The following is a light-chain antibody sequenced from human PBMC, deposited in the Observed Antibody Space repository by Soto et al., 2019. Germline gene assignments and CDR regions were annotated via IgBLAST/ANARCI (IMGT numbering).Light chain of an antibody. J-gene: IGLJ1*01. Sequence: QSVLTQPASVSGSPGQSITISCTGTSSDVGSYNLVSWYQHHPGKAPKLLIFEASKRPSGISNRFSGSKSDNTASQAISGRRAEEEVNYSGCSYAVFTLYVFGTGTKVTVL. CDR2: EAS. V-gene: IGLV2-23*01. CDR3: CSYAVFTLYV. CDR1: SSDVGSYNL.